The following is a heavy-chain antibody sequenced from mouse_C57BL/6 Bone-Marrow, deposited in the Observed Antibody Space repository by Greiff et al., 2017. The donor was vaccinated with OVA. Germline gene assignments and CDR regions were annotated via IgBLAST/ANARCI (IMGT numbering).Heavy chain of an antibody. CDR2: IRNKANGYTT. CDR3: ARYLRYNGSSYDYYAMDY. Sequence: EVHLVESGGGLVQPGGSLSLSCAASGFTFTDYYMSWVRQPPGKALEWLGFIRNKANGYTTEYSASVKGRFTISRDNSQSILYLQMNALRAEDSATYCCARYLRYNGSSYDYYAMDYWGQGTSVTVSS. J-gene: IGHJ4*01. V-gene: IGHV7-3*01. D-gene: IGHD1-1*01. CDR1: GFTFTDYY.